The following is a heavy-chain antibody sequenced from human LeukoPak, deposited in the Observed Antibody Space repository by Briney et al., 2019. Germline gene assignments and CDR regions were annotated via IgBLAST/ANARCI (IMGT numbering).Heavy chain of an antibody. D-gene: IGHD5-12*01. CDR2: VRYDSTKK. V-gene: IGHV3-30*02. Sequence: PGGSLRLSCAASGFTFSSYAMSWVRQAPGKGLEWVAFVRYDSTKKYYADSVKGRFTISRDNFKNTLDLQMNSPRPEDTAVYHCAKDEATIGYSYYYMDVWGKGTMVTISS. CDR3: AKDEATIGYSYYYMDV. J-gene: IGHJ6*03. CDR1: GFTFSSYA.